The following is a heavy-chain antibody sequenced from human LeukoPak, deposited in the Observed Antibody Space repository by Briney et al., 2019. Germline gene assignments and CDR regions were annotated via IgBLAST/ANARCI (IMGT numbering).Heavy chain of an antibody. CDR1: GFTFDDYA. CDR3: AKGSGYRYGLFDY. D-gene: IGHD5-18*01. Sequence: PGRSLRLSCAASGFTFDDYAMHWVRQAPGKGLEWVSGISWNSGSIGYAGSVKGRLTISRDNAKNSLYLQMNSLRAEDTALYYCAKGSGYRYGLFDYWGQGILVTVSS. J-gene: IGHJ4*02. CDR2: ISWNSGSI. V-gene: IGHV3-9*01.